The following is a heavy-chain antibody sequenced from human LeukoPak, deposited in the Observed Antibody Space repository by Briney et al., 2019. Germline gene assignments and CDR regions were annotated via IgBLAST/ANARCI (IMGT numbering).Heavy chain of an antibody. CDR1: GGSLSSYY. J-gene: IGHJ4*02. V-gene: IGHV4-59*01. Sequence: SETLSLTCTVSGGSLSSYYWSWIRQPPGKGLEWIGYIYYGGSTNYNPSLKSRVTISVDTSKNQFSLKLSSVTAADTAVYYCARESDDYGDYVAVLWGQGTLVTVSS. CDR3: ARESDDYGDYVAVL. CDR2: IYYGGST. D-gene: IGHD4-17*01.